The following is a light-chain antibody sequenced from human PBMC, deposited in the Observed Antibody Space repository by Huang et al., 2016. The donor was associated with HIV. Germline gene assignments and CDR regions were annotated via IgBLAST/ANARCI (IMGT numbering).Light chain of an antibody. CDR3: QQYNNWEWT. Sequence: EIVMTQSPATLSVSPGERATLSCRASQSVSSNLAWYQQKPGQAPRLLIYGASTSATGIPAMFSGSGSWTEFTLTISSLQSEDFAVYYCQQYNNWEWTFGQGTKVEI. CDR1: QSVSSN. V-gene: IGKV3-15*01. J-gene: IGKJ1*01. CDR2: GAS.